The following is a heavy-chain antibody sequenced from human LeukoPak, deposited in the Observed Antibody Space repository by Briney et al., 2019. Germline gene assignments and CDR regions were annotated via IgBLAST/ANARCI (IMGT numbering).Heavy chain of an antibody. CDR2: INHSGST. V-gene: IGHV4-4*01. Sequence: SGPTLVNPTQTLTLTCTFSGFSLSTSGVGVSWIRQPPGKGLEWIGEINHSGSTNYNPSLKSRVTISVDTSKNQFSLKLISVSAADTAVYFCARGGVNDGFDIWGQGTMVTVSS. J-gene: IGHJ3*02. D-gene: IGHD3-10*01. CDR1: GFSLSTSGVG. CDR3: ARGGVNDGFDI.